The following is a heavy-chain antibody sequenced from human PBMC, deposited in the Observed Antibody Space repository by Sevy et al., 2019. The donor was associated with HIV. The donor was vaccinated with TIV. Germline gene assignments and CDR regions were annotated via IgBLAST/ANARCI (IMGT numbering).Heavy chain of an antibody. CDR2: SYPGDSDT. J-gene: IGHJ4*02. CDR1: GYIVTSYW. D-gene: IGHD6-13*01. CDR3: ARSLSSSWWGALDY. Sequence: GESLKISCKGFGYIVTSYWIGWGRQMPGKGLEWMGISYPGDSDTRYSPSFQGQVSISADKSISTAYLQRSSLKAADTAMYYCARSLSSSWWGALDYWGQGTLVTVSS. V-gene: IGHV5-51*01.